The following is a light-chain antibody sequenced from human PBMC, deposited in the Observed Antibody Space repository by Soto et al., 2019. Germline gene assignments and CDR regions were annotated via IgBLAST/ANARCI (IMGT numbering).Light chain of an antibody. CDR3: AAWDDSLSGHVV. V-gene: IGLV1-44*01. Sequence: QSVLTQPPSASGTPGQRVTISCSGSSSNIGGNTVSWFHHLPGTAPKVLIYADDQRPSGVPDRFSGPKSGTSASLAISRLQSEDEGAYYCAAWDDSLSGHVVFGGGTKLTVL. CDR1: SSNIGGNT. J-gene: IGLJ2*01. CDR2: ADD.